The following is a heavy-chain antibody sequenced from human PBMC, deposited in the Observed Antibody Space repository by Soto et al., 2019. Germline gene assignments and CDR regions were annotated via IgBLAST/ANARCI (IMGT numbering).Heavy chain of an antibody. J-gene: IGHJ4*02. Sequence: QVRLQESGPELAKPSETLSLTCTVSGGPISRNYWSWIRQPPGKGLEWIGYIYNDGSTNYNPSLKSRVTIAVDTSRNQFSLKLSSVTAADTAVYYCAVPAYSSSWSNFDYWGQGTLVTVSS. CDR2: IYNDGST. CDR3: AVPAYSSSWSNFDY. V-gene: IGHV4-59*01. CDR1: GGPISRNY. D-gene: IGHD6-13*01.